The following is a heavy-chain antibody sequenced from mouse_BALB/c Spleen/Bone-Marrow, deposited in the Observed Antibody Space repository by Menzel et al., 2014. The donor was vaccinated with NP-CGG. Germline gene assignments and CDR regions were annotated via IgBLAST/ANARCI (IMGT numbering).Heavy chain of an antibody. J-gene: IGHJ4*01. CDR3: ARDRGDY. CDR2: ISSGGSYT. V-gene: IGHV5-9-4*01. CDR1: GFTFRYYA. D-gene: IGHD3-1*01. Sequence: EVHLVVSGGGLVKPGGSLKLSCAASGFTFRYYAMSWVRQSPEKRLEWVAEISSGGSYTYYADTVTGRFTISRGNAKNALYLEMSSLRSEDTAMYYSARDRGDYWGQGTSVTVSS.